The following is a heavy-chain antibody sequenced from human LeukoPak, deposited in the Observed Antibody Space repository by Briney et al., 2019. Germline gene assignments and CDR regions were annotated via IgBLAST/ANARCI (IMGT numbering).Heavy chain of an antibody. CDR2: ISWNRNSI. D-gene: IGHD5-12*01. V-gene: IGHV3-9*01. J-gene: IGHJ4*02. CDR3: AKSGLGGYDWDPLDN. CDR1: GFTFDDNA. Sequence: PGRSLRLSCAASGFTFDDNAMHWVRQAPGKGLEWVSGISWNRNSIGYADSVKGRFTISRDNAKKSLYLQMNSLRDEDTALYYCAKSGLGGYDWDPLDNWGQGTLVIVSS.